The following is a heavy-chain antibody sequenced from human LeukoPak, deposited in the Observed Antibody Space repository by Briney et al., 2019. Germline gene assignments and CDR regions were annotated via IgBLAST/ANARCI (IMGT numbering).Heavy chain of an antibody. D-gene: IGHD6-6*01. Sequence: GGSLRLSCAASGFTFTTYWMHWVRQAPGKGLVWVSHINSDGSITSYADSVKGRFTISRDTSKNTLSLQMNSLRAEDTAVYYCASLSLGHYWGQGTLVTVSS. CDR1: GFTFTTYW. CDR2: INSDGSIT. CDR3: ASLSLGHY. J-gene: IGHJ4*02. V-gene: IGHV3-74*01.